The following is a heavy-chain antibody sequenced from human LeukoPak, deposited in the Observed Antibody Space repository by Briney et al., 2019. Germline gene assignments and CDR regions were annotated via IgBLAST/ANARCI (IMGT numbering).Heavy chain of an antibody. CDR2: ISSSGSSI. V-gene: IGHV3-11*01. Sequence: YISSSGSSIYDADSVKGRFTISRDNAKNSLYLQMNSLRAEDTAVYYCARVDIVATIGGDYFDYWGQGTLVTVSS. J-gene: IGHJ4*02. D-gene: IGHD5-12*01. CDR3: ARVDIVATIGGDYFDY.